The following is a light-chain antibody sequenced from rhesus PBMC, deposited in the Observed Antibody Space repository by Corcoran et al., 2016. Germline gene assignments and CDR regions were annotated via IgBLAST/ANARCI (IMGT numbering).Light chain of an antibody. CDR1: QGIRSS. CDR3: QQYNTLPRT. J-gene: IGKJ1*01. V-gene: IGKV1-25*02. CDR2: SAT. Sequence: DIQMTQSPSSVSASVGDRVTITCRASQGIRSSLAWYQQKPGKAPKLLFYSATTLQSGVPSRFSGIGSGTEFTLTISSLHPEDFATYYCQQYNTLPRTFGQGTKVKIK.